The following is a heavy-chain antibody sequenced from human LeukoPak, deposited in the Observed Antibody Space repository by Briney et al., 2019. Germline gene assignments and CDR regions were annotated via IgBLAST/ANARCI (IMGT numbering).Heavy chain of an antibody. Sequence: SETLSLTCAVSGGSVSSGSYYWSWIRQPPGKGLEWIGYIYYSGSTNSNPSLKSRVTISVDTSKNQFSLRLSSVTAADTAVYYCARDTAMVRGVIIEYWGQGTLVTVSS. CDR3: ARDTAMVRGVIIEY. J-gene: IGHJ4*02. V-gene: IGHV4-61*01. CDR2: IYYSGST. D-gene: IGHD3-10*01. CDR1: GGSVSSGSYY.